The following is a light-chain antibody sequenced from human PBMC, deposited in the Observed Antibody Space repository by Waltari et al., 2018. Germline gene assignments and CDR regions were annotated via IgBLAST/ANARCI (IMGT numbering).Light chain of an antibody. CDR3: QQYGSSPFT. CDR2: GTS. CDR1: QSVSSSY. J-gene: IGKJ3*01. Sequence: EIVLTQSPGTLSLSPGARATISCRASQSVSSSYLAWYQQKPGQAPRLLIYGTSSRATGIPDRFSGSGSGADFTLTISRLEPEDFAVFYCQQYGSSPFTFGPGTKVEIK. V-gene: IGKV3-20*01.